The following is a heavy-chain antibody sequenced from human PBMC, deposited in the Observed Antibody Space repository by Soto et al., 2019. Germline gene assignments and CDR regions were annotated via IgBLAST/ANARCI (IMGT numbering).Heavy chain of an antibody. CDR3: ATDPFYYDDTTGYYNMDV. Sequence: ASVKVSCTVSGYSLTELSMHWVRQAPGKGLEWMGGFDPEDGETIYAQKFQGRVTMTEDTSTDTAYMELSSLRSEDTAVYYCATDPFYYDDTTGYYNMDVWGQGTTVTVSS. CDR1: GYSLTELS. D-gene: IGHD3-22*01. CDR2: FDPEDGET. V-gene: IGHV1-24*01. J-gene: IGHJ6*02.